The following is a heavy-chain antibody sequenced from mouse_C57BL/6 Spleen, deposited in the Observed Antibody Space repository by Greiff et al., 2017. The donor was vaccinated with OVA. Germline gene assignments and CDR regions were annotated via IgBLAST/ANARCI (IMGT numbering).Heavy chain of an antibody. D-gene: IGHD4-1*01. V-gene: IGHV5-4*03. CDR3: ARRGGTRHYYAMDY. J-gene: IGHJ4*01. CDR2: ISDGGSYT. Sequence: DVKLVESGGGLVKPGGSLKLSCAASGFTFSSYAMSWVRQTPEKRLEWVATISDGGSYTYYPDNVKGRFTISRDNAKNNLYLQMSHLKSEDTAMYYCARRGGTRHYYAMDYWGQGTSVTVSS. CDR1: GFTFSSYA.